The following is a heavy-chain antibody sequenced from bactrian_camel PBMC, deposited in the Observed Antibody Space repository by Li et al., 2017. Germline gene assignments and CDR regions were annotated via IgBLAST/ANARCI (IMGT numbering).Heavy chain of an antibody. Sequence: HVQLVESGGGSVEAGGSLRLSCVASGHTGRTGCMGWFRQSTGNQREGVAVIDNDGSEMYVDSVKGRFTISKDNAKNILYLQMTSVKPEDTAMYYCAAASPCALIWPTVVGTVGDWGRGTQVTVSS. CDR2: IDNDGSE. CDR1: GHTGRTGC. CDR3: AAASPCALIWPTVVGTVGD. V-gene: IGHV3S53*01. J-gene: IGHJ4*01. D-gene: IGHD2*01.